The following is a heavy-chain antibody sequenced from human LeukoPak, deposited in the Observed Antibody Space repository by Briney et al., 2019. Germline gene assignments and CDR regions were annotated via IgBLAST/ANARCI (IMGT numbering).Heavy chain of an antibody. V-gene: IGHV3-48*03. D-gene: IGHD4-17*01. Sequence: PGGSLRLSCAASGFTFSGHEMNCVRQAPGKGLEWLSYISTTGGTIYYADSVKGRFTISRDNAKNSLYLQMNSLRAEDTAVYYCARADPYGDSTPDYWGQGTPVTVSS. CDR3: ARADPYGDSTPDY. CDR1: GFTFSGHE. CDR2: ISTTGGTI. J-gene: IGHJ4*02.